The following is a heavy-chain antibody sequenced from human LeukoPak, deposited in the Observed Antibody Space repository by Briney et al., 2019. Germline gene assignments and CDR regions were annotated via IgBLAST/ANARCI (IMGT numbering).Heavy chain of an antibody. CDR1: GGTFSSYA. CDR3: ARDYYGSSGYLDY. CDR2: IIPIFGTA. Sequence: SVKVSCKASGGTFSSYAISWVRQAPGQGLEWMGRIIPIFGTANYAPKFQGRVTITTDESTSTAYLELSSLRSEDTAVYYCARDYYGSSGYLDYWGQGTLVTVSS. V-gene: IGHV1-69*05. J-gene: IGHJ4*02. D-gene: IGHD3-22*01.